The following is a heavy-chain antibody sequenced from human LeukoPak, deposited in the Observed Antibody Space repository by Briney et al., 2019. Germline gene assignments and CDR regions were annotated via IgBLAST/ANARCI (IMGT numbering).Heavy chain of an antibody. CDR1: GYTFTSYG. V-gene: IGHV1-18*01. CDR3: ARDDSSGYTSDY. Sequence: AASVKVSCKASGYTFTSYGISWVRQAPGQGLEWMGWISGYNGNTNYAQKLQGRVTMTTDTSTSTAYMELRSLRSDDTAVYYCARDDSSGYTSDYWGQGTLVTVSS. CDR2: ISGYNGNT. D-gene: IGHD3-22*01. J-gene: IGHJ4*02.